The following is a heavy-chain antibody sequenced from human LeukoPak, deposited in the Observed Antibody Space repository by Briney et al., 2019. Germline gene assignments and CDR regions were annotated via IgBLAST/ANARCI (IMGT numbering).Heavy chain of an antibody. V-gene: IGHV1-69-2*01. Sequence: ASVKVSCKASGYTFTHYYMHWVPQAPGKGLEWMGLVDPEDGETIYAEKFQGRVTITVDTSTDTAYMELSSLRSEDTAVYYWATVPTVPTYYDFWSGYYDYWGQGTLVTVSS. J-gene: IGHJ4*02. CDR2: VDPEDGET. D-gene: IGHD3-3*01. CDR1: GYTFTHYY. CDR3: ATVPTVPTYYDFWSGYYDY.